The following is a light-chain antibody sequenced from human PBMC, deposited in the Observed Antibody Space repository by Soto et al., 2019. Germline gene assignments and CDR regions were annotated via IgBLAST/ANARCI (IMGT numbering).Light chain of an antibody. CDR1: SSDIGGYNY. J-gene: IGLJ1*01. Sequence: QSALTQPASVSGSPGQSITISCTGSSSDIGGYNYVSWYQQHPGKAPKLIIYDVSNRPSGVSDRFSGSKSGNTASLTISGLQAEDEADYYCGSYGGCDILYVFGIGTKLTVL. CDR2: DVS. CDR3: GSYGGCDILYV. V-gene: IGLV2-14*03.